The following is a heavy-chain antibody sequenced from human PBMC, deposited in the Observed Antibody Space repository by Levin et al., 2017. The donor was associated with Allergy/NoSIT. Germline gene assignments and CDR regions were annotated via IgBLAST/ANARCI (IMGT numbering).Heavy chain of an antibody. J-gene: IGHJ6*02. CDR2: MSYSGST. D-gene: IGHD3-10*01. Sequence: SQTLSLTCTVSGGSISSGYYYWRWIRQHPGKGLEWIGYMSYSGSTYNNPSLESRVTISVDTSKNQFSLKLSSVTAADTAIYYCARASNYYNSGTYRDYYAMDVWGQGTTVTVSS. CDR1: GGSISSGYYY. CDR3: ARASNYYNSGTYRDYYAMDV. V-gene: IGHV4-31*02.